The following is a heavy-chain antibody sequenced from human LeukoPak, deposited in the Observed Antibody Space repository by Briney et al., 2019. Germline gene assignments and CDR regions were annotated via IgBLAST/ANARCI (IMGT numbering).Heavy chain of an antibody. V-gene: IGHV4-59*08. CDR1: GASINNYY. Sequence: SETLSLTCTVSGASINNYYWSWIRQPPGKGLEWIGYIYFTGNTNYNPSLNSRVNMSVDTSKSQFSSKSQFSLSLSSVTAADTAVYFCARQPSRTAAFDIWGQGTMVTVSS. D-gene: IGHD6-13*01. CDR2: IYFTGNT. CDR3: ARQPSRTAAFDI. J-gene: IGHJ3*02.